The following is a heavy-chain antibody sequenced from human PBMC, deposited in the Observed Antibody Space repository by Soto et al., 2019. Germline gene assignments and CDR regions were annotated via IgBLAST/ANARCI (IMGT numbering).Heavy chain of an antibody. CDR2: INHSGST. Sequence: SETLSLTCAVYGGSFSGYYWSWIRQPPGKGLEWIGDINHSGSTNYNASLKSRVTISVDKSKSQFSLSLSAVTAADTAVYYCVSANVVIPAVWQYYAMDVWGQGTAVTVS. V-gene: IGHV4-34*01. CDR1: GGSFSGYY. D-gene: IGHD3-16*01. J-gene: IGHJ6*02. CDR3: VSANVVIPAVWQYYAMDV.